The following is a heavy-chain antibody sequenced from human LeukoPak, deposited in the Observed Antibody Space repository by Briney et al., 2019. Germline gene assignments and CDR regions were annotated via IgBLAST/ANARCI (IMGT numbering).Heavy chain of an antibody. J-gene: IGHJ4*02. Sequence: GGSLRLPCAASGFTFDDYGMSWVRQAPGKGLEWVSVIYSGGSTYYADSVKGRFTISRDNSKNTLYLQMNSLRAEDTAVYYCARDPNYWGQGTLVTVSS. CDR1: GFTFDDYG. V-gene: IGHV3-66*01. CDR2: IYSGGST. CDR3: ARDPNY.